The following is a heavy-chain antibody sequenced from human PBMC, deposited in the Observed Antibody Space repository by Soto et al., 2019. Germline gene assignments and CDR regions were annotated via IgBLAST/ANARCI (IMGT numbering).Heavy chain of an antibody. D-gene: IGHD3-3*01. CDR1: GGSFSGYY. Sequence: SETLSLTCAVYGGSFSGYYWSWIRQPPGKGLEWIREINHSGSTNYNPSLKSRVTISVDTSKNQFSLKLSSVTAADTAVYYCARATSWYYDFWSGYYAFDIWGQGTMVTVSS. J-gene: IGHJ3*02. CDR2: INHSGST. V-gene: IGHV4-34*01. CDR3: ARATSWYYDFWSGYYAFDI.